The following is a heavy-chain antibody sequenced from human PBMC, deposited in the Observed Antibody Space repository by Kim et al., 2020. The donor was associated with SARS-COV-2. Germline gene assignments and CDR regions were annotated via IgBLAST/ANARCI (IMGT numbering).Heavy chain of an antibody. D-gene: IGHD3-10*01. CDR1: GFTFTVYA. V-gene: IGHV3-23*01. CDR3: AKDLGLTRVRTDDY. CDR2: ISGSGSRV. Sequence: GGSLRLSCAASGFTFTVYAMSWVRQAPGKGLEWVSGISGSGSRVYYTDSVKGRFTISRDNSKNTLYLQMNSLRAEDTAVYYCAKDLGLTRVRTDDYWGQG. J-gene: IGHJ4*02.